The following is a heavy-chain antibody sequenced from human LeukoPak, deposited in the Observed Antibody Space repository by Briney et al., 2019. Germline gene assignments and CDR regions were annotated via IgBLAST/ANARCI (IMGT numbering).Heavy chain of an antibody. CDR2: ISYDGSNK. CDR1: GFTFSSYG. Sequence: PGRSLRLSCAASGFTFSSYGMHWVRQAPGKGLEWVAVISYDGSNKYYADSVKGRFTISRDNSKNTLYLQMSSLRAEDTAVYYCAKESTPYYYYGMDVWGKGTTVTVSS. CDR3: AKESTPYYYYGMDV. V-gene: IGHV3-30*18. J-gene: IGHJ6*04.